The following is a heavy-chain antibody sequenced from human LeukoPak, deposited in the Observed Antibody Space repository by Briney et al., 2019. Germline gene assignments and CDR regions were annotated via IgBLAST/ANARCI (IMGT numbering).Heavy chain of an antibody. CDR1: GYTFTSYD. CDR2: MNPNSGNT. D-gene: IGHD5-18*01. J-gene: IGHJ4*02. Sequence: ASVRVSCKASGYTFTSYDITWVRRATGQGLEWMGWMNPNSGNTDYAQKLQGKVTITRNTSISTAYMELSSLRSEDTAVYYCARQSTAMADYWVQGTLVTVSS. CDR3: ARQSTAMADY. V-gene: IGHV1-8*01.